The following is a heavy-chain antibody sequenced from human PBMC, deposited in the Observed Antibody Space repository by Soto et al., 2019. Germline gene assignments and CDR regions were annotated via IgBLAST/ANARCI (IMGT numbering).Heavy chain of an antibody. CDR1: GFTFSSYG. J-gene: IGHJ3*02. D-gene: IGHD3-22*01. V-gene: IGHV3-30*18. CDR2: ISYDGSNK. CDR3: AKDRIVVPISPHDAFDI. Sequence: QVQLVESGGGVVQPGRSLRLSCAASGFTFSSYGMHWVRQAPGKGLEWVAVISYDGSNKYYADSVKGRFTISRDNSKNTLYLQMNSLRAEDTAVYYCAKDRIVVPISPHDAFDIWGQGTMVTVSS.